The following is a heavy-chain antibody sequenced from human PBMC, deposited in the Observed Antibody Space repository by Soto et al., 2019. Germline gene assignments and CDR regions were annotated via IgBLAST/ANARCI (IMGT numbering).Heavy chain of an antibody. CDR1: GFTFSSYG. CDR2: ISYDGSNK. J-gene: IGHJ6*03. Sequence: GGSLRLSCAASGFTFSSYGMHWVRQAPGKGLEWVAVISYDGSNKYYADSVKGRFTISRDNSKNTLYLQMNSLRAEDTAVYYCAKDMSTDYYYMDVWGKGTTVTVS. V-gene: IGHV3-30*18. D-gene: IGHD3-16*01. CDR3: AKDMSTDYYYMDV.